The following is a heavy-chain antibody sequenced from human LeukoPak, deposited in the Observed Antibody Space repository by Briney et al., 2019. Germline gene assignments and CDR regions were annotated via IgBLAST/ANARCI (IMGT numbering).Heavy chain of an antibody. CDR1: GFTFGDYA. J-gene: IGHJ4*02. CDR2: IRSKAYGGTT. Sequence: GRSLRLSCTASGFTFGDYAMSWVRQAPGKGLEWVGFIRSKAYGGTTEYAASVKGRFTISRDDSKSIAYLQMNSLKTEDSAVYYRTRDTPKIRGDYWGQGTLVTVSS. CDR3: TRDTPKIRGDY. V-gene: IGHV3-49*04.